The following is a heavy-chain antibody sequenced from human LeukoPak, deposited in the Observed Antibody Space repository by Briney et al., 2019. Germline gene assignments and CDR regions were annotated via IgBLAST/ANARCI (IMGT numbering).Heavy chain of an antibody. V-gene: IGHV4-34*01. D-gene: IGHD4-17*01. CDR2: INHSGST. CDR3: ARGGFDYGGARFDY. CDR1: GGSISSYY. J-gene: IGHJ4*02. Sequence: SETLSLTCTVSGGSISSYYWSWIRQPPGKGLEWIGEINHSGSTNYNPSLKSRVTISVDTSKNQFSLKLSSVTAADTAVYYCARGGFDYGGARFDYWGQGTLVTVSS.